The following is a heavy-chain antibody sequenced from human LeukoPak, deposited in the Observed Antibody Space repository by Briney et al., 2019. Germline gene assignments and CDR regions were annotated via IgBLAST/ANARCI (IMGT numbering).Heavy chain of an antibody. D-gene: IGHD6-13*01. J-gene: IGHJ4*02. CDR1: GFTFSSYE. V-gene: IGHV3-48*03. Sequence: PGGSLRLSCAASGFTFSSYEMNWVRQAPGKGLEWVSYISSSGSTIYYADSVKGRFTISRDNAKNSLYLQMNSLRAEDTAVYYCARDRSRAAADTWFDYWGQGTLVTVSS. CDR2: ISSSGSTI. CDR3: ARDRSRAAADTWFDY.